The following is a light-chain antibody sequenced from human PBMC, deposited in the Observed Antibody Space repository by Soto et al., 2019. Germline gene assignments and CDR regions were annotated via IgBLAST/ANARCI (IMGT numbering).Light chain of an antibody. CDR1: SSDGGSYNL. V-gene: IGLV2-23*02. CDR3: CSYAGSNWV. CDR2: EVN. Sequence: QSALTQPASVSGSPGQSITISCTGTSSDGGSYNLVSWYQQHPGKAPKLMIYEVNKRPSGVSNRFSGSKSGNTASLTISGLQAEDEADYYCCSYAGSNWVFGGGTKLTVL. J-gene: IGLJ3*02.